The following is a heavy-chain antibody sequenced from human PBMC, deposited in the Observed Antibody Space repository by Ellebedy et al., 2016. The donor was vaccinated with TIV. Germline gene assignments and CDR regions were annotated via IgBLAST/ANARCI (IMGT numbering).Heavy chain of an antibody. CDR1: GFAFSRCA. Sequence: GESLKISXAASGFAFSRCAMHWVRQTPGKGLEWVATISYHGRNKFYADAVKGRFSISRDNSMNTLYLQINTLRAEDTAVYYCARVGKRGYYYMDVWGKGTTVTVSS. CDR2: ISYHGRNK. V-gene: IGHV3-30*14. D-gene: IGHD3-10*01. J-gene: IGHJ6*03. CDR3: ARVGKRGYYYMDV.